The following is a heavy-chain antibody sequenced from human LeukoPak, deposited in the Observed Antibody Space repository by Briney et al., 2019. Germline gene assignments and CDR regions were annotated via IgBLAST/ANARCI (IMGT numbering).Heavy chain of an antibody. J-gene: IGHJ5*02. Sequence: ASETLSLTCAVYGGSFSGYYWSWLRQPPGKGLEWIGEINHSGSTNYNPSLKSRVTISVDTSKNQFSLKLSSVTAADTAVYYCARHVRKRGIAVAGTPGWFDPWGQGTLVTVSS. CDR2: INHSGST. D-gene: IGHD6-19*01. CDR1: GGSFSGYY. V-gene: IGHV4-34*01. CDR3: ARHVRKRGIAVAGTPGWFDP.